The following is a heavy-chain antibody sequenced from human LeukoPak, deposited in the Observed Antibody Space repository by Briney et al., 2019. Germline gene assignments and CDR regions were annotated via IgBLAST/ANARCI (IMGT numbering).Heavy chain of an antibody. CDR1: GGTFSSYA. CDR2: IIPIFGTA. J-gene: IGHJ6*02. Sequence: ASVKVSCKASGGTFSSYAISWVRQAPGQGLEWMGGIIPIFGTANYAQKFQGRVTITADESTSTAYMELSSLRSEDTAVYYCARPDSYYYYGMDVWGQGTTVTVSS. V-gene: IGHV1-69*13. CDR3: ARPDSYYYYGMDV. D-gene: IGHD3-22*01.